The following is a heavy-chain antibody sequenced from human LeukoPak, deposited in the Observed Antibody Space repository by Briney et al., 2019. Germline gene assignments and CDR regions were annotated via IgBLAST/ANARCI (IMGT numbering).Heavy chain of an antibody. Sequence: GASVKVSCKASGYTFTSYDINWVRQATGQGLEWMGWMNPNSGNTGYAQKFQGRDTMTRNTSISTAYMELSSLRSEDTAVYYCARDRKGRDGYNSYAFDIWGQGTMVTVSS. V-gene: IGHV1-8*01. D-gene: IGHD5-24*01. CDR2: MNPNSGNT. J-gene: IGHJ3*02. CDR3: ARDRKGRDGYNSYAFDI. CDR1: GYTFTSYD.